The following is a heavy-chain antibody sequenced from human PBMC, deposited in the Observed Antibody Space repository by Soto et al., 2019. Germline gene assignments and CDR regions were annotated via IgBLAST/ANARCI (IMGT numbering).Heavy chain of an antibody. CDR1: DDSISSGYY. CDR2: VYHSGST. V-gene: IGHV4-38-2*01. J-gene: IGHJ4*02. CDR3: GRVPHLPSAVVDY. D-gene: IGHD2-2*01. Sequence: SETLSLTCAVSDDSISSGYYWGWIRQPPGKGLEWIGTVYHSGSTYHNPSLKSRVTISVDTSKNQFSLKLRSVTAADTAVYYCGRVPHLPSAVVDYWGQGALVTVSS.